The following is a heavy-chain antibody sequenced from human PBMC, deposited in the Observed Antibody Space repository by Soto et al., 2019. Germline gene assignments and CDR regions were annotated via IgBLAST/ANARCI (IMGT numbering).Heavy chain of an antibody. CDR1: GFIFRNYA. D-gene: IGHD3-22*01. J-gene: IGHJ4*02. CDR2: ITLSGGSA. Sequence: EVQLSESGGGLVHPGGSMRLSCAASGFIFRNYAMSWVRQAPGKGLEWVSVITLSGGSAYYADSVKGRFTISRDNSQNTLYLQMNSLRDEDTAVYYCAKFGDYYYSLFDYWGQGTPVTVSS. V-gene: IGHV3-23*01. CDR3: AKFGDYYYSLFDY.